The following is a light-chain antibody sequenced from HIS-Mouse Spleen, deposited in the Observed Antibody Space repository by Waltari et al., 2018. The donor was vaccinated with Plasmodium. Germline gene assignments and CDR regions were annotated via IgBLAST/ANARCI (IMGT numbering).Light chain of an antibody. Sequence: EIVMTQSPATTSVYRGDRATLSCRARQSVSSNFALYQQKPGQAPRLLIYGASTRTTGTPARFSGSAAETAFTLTVSSLQCEDVAVYYCQQYNNVSCTFGPGPKVDIK. V-gene: IGKV3-15*01. CDR3: QQYNNVSCT. J-gene: IGKJ3*01. CDR2: GAS. CDR1: QSVSSN.